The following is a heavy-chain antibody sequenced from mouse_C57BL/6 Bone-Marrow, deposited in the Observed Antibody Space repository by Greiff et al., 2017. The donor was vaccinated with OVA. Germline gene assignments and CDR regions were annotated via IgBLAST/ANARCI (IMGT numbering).Heavy chain of an antibody. CDR2: IDPETGGT. Sequence: QVQLQQSGAELVRPGASVTLSCKASGYTFTDYEMHWVKQTPVHGLEWIGAIDPETGGTAYNQKFKGKAILTADKSSSTAYMELRSLTSEDSAVYYCTRGEFWLLRGFAYWGQGTLVTVSA. CDR3: TRGEFWLLRGFAY. J-gene: IGHJ3*01. D-gene: IGHD2-3*01. CDR1: GYTFTDYE. V-gene: IGHV1-15*01.